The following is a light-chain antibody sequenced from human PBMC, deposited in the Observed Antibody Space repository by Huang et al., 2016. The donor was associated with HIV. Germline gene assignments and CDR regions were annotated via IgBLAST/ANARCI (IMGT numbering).Light chain of an antibody. Sequence: AIQMTQSPSSLSASVGDRFTVTCRASEGIGNDLGWYQQKPGKAPKLLIYAASSLQSGVPSRFSGSGSGTDFTLTISSLQPEDFATYYCLQDYNYPRTFGQGTKVEIK. V-gene: IGKV1-6*01. CDR3: LQDYNYPRT. CDR2: AAS. CDR1: EGIGND. J-gene: IGKJ1*01.